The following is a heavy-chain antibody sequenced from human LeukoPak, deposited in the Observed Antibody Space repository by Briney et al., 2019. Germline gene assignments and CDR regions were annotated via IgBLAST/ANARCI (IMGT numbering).Heavy chain of an antibody. CDR3: AKGRAAGLLDWFDP. V-gene: IGHV3-23*01. J-gene: IGHJ5*02. CDR2: IVGGGDGT. D-gene: IGHD6-19*01. Sequence: GGSLRLSCAASGFTFNNYAMSWVRQAPGKGLEWVSTIVGGGDGTYYVDSVKGRFAVSRDNSMNTLYLHMSSLRADDAAVYYCAKGRAAGLLDWFDPWGLGTLVTVSS. CDR1: GFTFNNYA.